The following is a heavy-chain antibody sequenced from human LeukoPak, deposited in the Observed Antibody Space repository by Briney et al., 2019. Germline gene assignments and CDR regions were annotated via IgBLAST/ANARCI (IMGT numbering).Heavy chain of an antibody. Sequence: SETLSLTCTVSVGSISSYHWSWIRQPPGKGLNWIDYIHNSVNTNYNPSLQSRVTMSLDLSKNQFSLRLSSVTVADKAVYYCARDPGTTSRTWKFDPWGQGTLVTVSS. D-gene: IGHD2-2*01. V-gene: IGHV4-59*01. CDR2: IHNSVNT. CDR1: VGSISSYH. J-gene: IGHJ5*02. CDR3: ARDPGTTSRTWKFDP.